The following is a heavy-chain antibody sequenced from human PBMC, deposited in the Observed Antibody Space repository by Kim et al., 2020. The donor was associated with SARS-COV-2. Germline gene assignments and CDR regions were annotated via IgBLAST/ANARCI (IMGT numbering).Heavy chain of an antibody. Sequence: SETLSLTCTVSGGSISSYYWSWIRQPPGKGLEWIGYIYYSGSTNYNPSLKSRVTISVDTSKNQFSLKLSSVTAADTAVYYCARDSWSFPHDSSAIDIWGQGTMVTVSS. CDR2: IYYSGST. D-gene: IGHD3-22*01. V-gene: IGHV4-59*01. CDR3: ARDSWSFPHDSSAIDI. CDR1: GGSISSYY. J-gene: IGHJ3*02.